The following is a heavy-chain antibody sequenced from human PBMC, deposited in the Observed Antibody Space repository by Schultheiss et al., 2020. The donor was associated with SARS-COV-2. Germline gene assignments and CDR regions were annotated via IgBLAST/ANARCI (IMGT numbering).Heavy chain of an antibody. J-gene: IGHJ4*02. CDR1: GGSISSSSYY. Sequence: SETLSLTCTVSGGSISSSSYYWGWIRQPPGKGLEWIGSNYYSGSTYYNPSLKSRVTISVDTSKNQFSLKLSSVTAADTAVYYCARHNGGYYDYWGQGTLVTVSS. CDR2: NYYSGST. V-gene: IGHV4-39*01. CDR3: ARHNGGYYDY. D-gene: IGHD3-22*01.